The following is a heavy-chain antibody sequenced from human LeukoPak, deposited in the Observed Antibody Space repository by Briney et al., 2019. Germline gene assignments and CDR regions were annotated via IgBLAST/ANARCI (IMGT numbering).Heavy chain of an antibody. D-gene: IGHD6-13*01. V-gene: IGHV3-30*02. CDR3: AKAAAGTFDY. J-gene: IGHJ4*02. CDR2: IRYDGSNK. CDR1: GFTFSSYG. Sequence: GGSLRLSCAASGFTFSSYGMHWVRQAPGKGLEWVAFIRYDGSNKYYADSMKGRFTISRDSSKNTLYLQMNSLRAEDTAVYYCAKAAAGTFDYWGQGTLVTVSS.